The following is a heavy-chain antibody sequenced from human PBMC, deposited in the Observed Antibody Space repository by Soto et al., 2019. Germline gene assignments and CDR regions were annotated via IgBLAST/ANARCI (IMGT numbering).Heavy chain of an antibody. V-gene: IGHV3-7*01. J-gene: IGHJ4*02. CDR2: IKQDGSEK. D-gene: IGHD6-19*01. CDR1: GFTFSSYW. CDR3: ARDRWYSSRPFDY. Sequence: GGSLRLSCAASGFTFSSYWMSWVRQAPGKGLEWVANIKQDGSEKYYVDSVKGRFTISRDNAKNSLYLQMNSLRAEDTAVYYCARDRWYSSRPFDYWGQGTLVTVSS.